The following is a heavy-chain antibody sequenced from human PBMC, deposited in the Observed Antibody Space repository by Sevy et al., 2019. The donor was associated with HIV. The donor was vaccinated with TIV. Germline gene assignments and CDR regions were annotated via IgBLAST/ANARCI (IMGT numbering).Heavy chain of an antibody. D-gene: IGHD1-26*01. Sequence: GGSLRLSCATSGFTLGDYCMSWVRQAPGKGLEWISFFKCKAHGGTAENAASVKDRFTISRDDSKGIVYLQMNNLKTEDTAVYFCTRWSGSQSIFDYWGQGSLVTVSS. CDR1: GFTLGDYC. V-gene: IGHV3-49*04. CDR2: FKCKAHGGTA. J-gene: IGHJ4*02. CDR3: TRWSGSQSIFDY.